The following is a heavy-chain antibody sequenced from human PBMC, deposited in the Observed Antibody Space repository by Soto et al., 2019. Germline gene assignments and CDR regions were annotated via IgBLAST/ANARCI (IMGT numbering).Heavy chain of an antibody. CDR2: INPSGGST. J-gene: IGHJ4*02. CDR3: ARDKGRSYLVGANGFDY. D-gene: IGHD1-26*01. V-gene: IGHV1-46*01. Sequence: GASVKVSCKASGYTFTSYYMHWVRQAPGQGLEWMGIINPSGGSTSYAQKFQGRVTMTRDTSTSTVYMELSSLRSEDTAVYYCARDKGRSYLVGANGFDYWGQGTLVTVSS. CDR1: GYTFTSYY.